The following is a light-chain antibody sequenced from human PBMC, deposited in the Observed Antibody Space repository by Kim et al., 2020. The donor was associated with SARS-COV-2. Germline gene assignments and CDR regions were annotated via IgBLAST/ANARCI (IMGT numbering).Light chain of an antibody. V-gene: IGLV3-21*04. Sequence: APGKTDTIPRGGKNIVSKSLHLYQQKPGPAPVLVIFYDSHRPSGIPERFSGSNSGNTATLPISSVGAGDEADYYCQLWVSSSDHPVFGGGTQLTVL. J-gene: IGLJ3*02. CDR3: QLWVSSSDHPV. CDR1: NIVSKS. CDR2: YDS.